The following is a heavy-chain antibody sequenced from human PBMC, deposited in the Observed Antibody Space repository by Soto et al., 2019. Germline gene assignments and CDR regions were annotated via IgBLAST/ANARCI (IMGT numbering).Heavy chain of an antibody. J-gene: IGHJ4*02. Sequence: GGSLRLSCEASGSTFSGFDMHWVRQPTGKGLEWVSSIGTAGDTYYAVSVKGRFTISRDNAKNSLSLQMNSLRAGDMAVYFCAKSQEIGTHFFDSWGQGTQVTVSS. D-gene: IGHD6-13*01. CDR2: IGTAGDT. CDR1: GSTFSGFD. V-gene: IGHV3-13*01. CDR3: AKSQEIGTHFFDS.